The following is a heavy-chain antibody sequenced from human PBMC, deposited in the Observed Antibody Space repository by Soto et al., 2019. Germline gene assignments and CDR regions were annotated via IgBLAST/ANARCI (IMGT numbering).Heavy chain of an antibody. Sequence: SVKVSCKASGGTFSSYAISWVRQAPGQGLEWMGGIIPIFGTANYAQKFQGRVTITADESTSTAYMELSSLRSGDTAVYYCASGPRVLKKPGAFDIWGQGTMVTVSS. V-gene: IGHV1-69*13. D-gene: IGHD3-10*01. J-gene: IGHJ3*02. CDR2: IIPIFGTA. CDR3: ASGPRVLKKPGAFDI. CDR1: GGTFSSYA.